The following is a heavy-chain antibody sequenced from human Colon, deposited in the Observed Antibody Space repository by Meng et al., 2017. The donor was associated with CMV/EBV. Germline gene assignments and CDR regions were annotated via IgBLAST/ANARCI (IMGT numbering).Heavy chain of an antibody. D-gene: IGHD3-9*01. CDR1: GDSVSSYAAA. CDR2: TYYRSRWLD. Sequence: SKTLSLTCDISGDSVSSYAAAWHWIRQSPSRGLEWLGRTYYRSRWLDDYAEFVRSRIRIDADTSKNQVSLQLNSVTPEDTGVYYCARRHFTGWYYLDSWGQGTLVTVSS. J-gene: IGHJ4*02. V-gene: IGHV6-1*01. CDR3: ARRHFTGWYYLDS.